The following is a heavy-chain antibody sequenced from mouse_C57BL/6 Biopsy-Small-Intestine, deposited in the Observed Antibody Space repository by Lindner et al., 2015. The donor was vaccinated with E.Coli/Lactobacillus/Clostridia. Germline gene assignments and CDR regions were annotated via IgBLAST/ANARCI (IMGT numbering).Heavy chain of an antibody. CDR2: INPSSGYT. D-gene: IGHD1-1*01. Sequence: VQLQESGAELARPGASVKMSCKASGYTFTSYTMHWVKQRPGQGLEWIGYINPSSGYTTYNQKFKDKATLTADKSSSTAYMQLSSLTSEDSAVYYCVRRGIITTVVAPDYWGQGTTLTVSS. CDR3: VRRGIITTVVAPDY. J-gene: IGHJ2*01. CDR1: GYTFTSYT. V-gene: IGHV1-4*01.